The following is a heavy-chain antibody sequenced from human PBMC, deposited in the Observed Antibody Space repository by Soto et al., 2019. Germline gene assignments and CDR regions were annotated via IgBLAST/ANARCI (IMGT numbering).Heavy chain of an antibody. CDR2: IYPGDSVT. Sequence: GESLKISCKGSGYSFTSYWIGWVRQMPGKGLEWMGIIYPGDSVTRYSPSFQGQVTISADKSISTAYLQWSSLKASDTAMYYCASQEGTGTTGYYGMDVWGQGTTVTVSS. D-gene: IGHD1-7*01. CDR1: GYSFTSYW. V-gene: IGHV5-51*01. CDR3: ASQEGTGTTGYYGMDV. J-gene: IGHJ6*02.